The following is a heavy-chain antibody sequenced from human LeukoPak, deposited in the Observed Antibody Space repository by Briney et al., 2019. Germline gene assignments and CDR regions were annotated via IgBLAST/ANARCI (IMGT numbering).Heavy chain of an antibody. V-gene: IGHV3-7*01. J-gene: IGHJ6*03. CDR3: ARVAYDFWRSRVHMDV. D-gene: IGHD3-3*01. CDR2: INQDGSEK. CDR1: GFTFSSYW. Sequence: PGGSLRLSCAASGFTFSSYWMSWVRQAPGKGLEWVANINQDGSEKYYVDSVKGRFTISRDNAKNSLYLQMNSLRAEDTAVYYCARVAYDFWRSRVHMDVWGKGTTVTVSS.